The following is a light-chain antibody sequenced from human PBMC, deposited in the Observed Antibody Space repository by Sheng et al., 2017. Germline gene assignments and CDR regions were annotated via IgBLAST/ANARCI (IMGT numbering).Light chain of an antibody. CDR1: QSVSGSY. CDR2: DAS. Sequence: EIVLTQSPGTLSLSPGERATLSCKASQSVSGSYLAWYQQKAGQAPRLLIYDASTRATGIPDRFSGSGSGTDFTLTISRLEPEDFAVYYCQQYVSSPLTFGRRD. J-gene: IGKJ4*01. CDR3: QQYVSSPLT. V-gene: IGKV3-20*01.